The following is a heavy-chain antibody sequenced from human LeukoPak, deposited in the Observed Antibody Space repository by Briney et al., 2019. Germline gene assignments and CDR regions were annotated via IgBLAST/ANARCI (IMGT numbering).Heavy chain of an antibody. CDR3: ANWGSAFDI. Sequence: AGGSLRLSCVVSGFTFSNAWMSWVRQAPGKGLVWVSRIYSDGSGTSYADSVKGRFTISRDNAKNTLFLQMNSLRAEDTAVYYCANWGSAFDIWGQGTMVIVSS. J-gene: IGHJ3*02. V-gene: IGHV3-74*01. CDR2: IYSDGSGT. CDR1: GFTFSNAW. D-gene: IGHD7-27*01.